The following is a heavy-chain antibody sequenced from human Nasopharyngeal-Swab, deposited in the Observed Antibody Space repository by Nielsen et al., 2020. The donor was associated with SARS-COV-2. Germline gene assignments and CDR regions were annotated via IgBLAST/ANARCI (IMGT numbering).Heavy chain of an antibody. CDR2: IDPSDSYT. Sequence: GESLKISCKGSGYSFTSYWISWMRQMPGKGLEWMGRIDPSDSYTNYSPSFQGHVTISADKSISTAYLQWSSLKASDTAMYYCARQIRFLEWLPYYYYYMDVWGKGTTVTVSS. CDR1: GYSFTSYW. J-gene: IGHJ6*03. V-gene: IGHV5-10-1*01. CDR3: ARQIRFLEWLPYYYYYMDV. D-gene: IGHD3-3*01.